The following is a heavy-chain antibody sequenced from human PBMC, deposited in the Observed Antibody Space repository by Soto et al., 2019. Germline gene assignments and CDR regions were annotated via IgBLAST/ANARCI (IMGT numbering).Heavy chain of an antibody. V-gene: IGHV3-30*18. J-gene: IGHJ3*02. D-gene: IGHD3-22*01. Sequence: GGSLRLSCAASGFTFNSYGMHWVRQAPGKGLEWVAVISYDGSNKYYADSVKGRLTISRDSSKNTLCLQMNSLRAEDTAVYYCAEDWYDSSGYSDAFDIWGQGTMVTVSS. CDR2: ISYDGSNK. CDR3: AEDWYDSSGYSDAFDI. CDR1: GFTFNSYG.